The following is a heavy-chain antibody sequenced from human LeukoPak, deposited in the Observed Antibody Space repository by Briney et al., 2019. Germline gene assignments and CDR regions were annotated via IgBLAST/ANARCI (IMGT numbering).Heavy chain of an antibody. CDR1: GYTFTTYY. CDR2: IDPSGGST. D-gene: IGHD2-2*01. Sequence: ASVKVSCKASGYTFTTYYMHWVRQAPGQGLEWMGIIDPSGGSTSYAQKFQGRVTMTRDTSTSTVYMELGSLRSEDTAVYYCARGRMSFNAGGCFDPWGQGTQVTVSS. V-gene: IGHV1-46*01. CDR3: ARGRMSFNAGGCFDP. J-gene: IGHJ5*02.